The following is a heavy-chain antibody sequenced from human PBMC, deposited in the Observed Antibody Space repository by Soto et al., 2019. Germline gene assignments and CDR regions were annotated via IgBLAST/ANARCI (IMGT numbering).Heavy chain of an antibody. D-gene: IGHD3-22*01. J-gene: IGHJ1*01. V-gene: IGHV3-53*01. Sequence: EVQLVESGGGLIQPGGSLRLSCAASGFTVSSTYMSWVRQAPGKGLEWVSVIYSGGSTYYADSVKGRFTISRDNSKNTLYLKMHSLRAEDTAVYYCARDRVESGYPEYFQHWGQGTLVTVSS. CDR1: GFTVSSTY. CDR2: IYSGGST. CDR3: ARDRVESGYPEYFQH.